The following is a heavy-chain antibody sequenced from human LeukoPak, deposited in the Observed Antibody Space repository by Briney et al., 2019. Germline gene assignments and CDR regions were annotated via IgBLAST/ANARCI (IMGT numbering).Heavy chain of an antibody. V-gene: IGHV4-61*01. Sequence: SETLSLTCTVSGDSVTSGTYYWNWIRQPPGKGLEWIGNIYYSGTTKYSPTLKSRVIMSLDTPKNQFSLNLSSVSAADTAVYYCARDKTKDWFDPWGQGILVTVSS. D-gene: IGHD2-8*01. CDR2: IYYSGTT. CDR1: GDSVTSGTYY. CDR3: ARDKTKDWFDP. J-gene: IGHJ5*02.